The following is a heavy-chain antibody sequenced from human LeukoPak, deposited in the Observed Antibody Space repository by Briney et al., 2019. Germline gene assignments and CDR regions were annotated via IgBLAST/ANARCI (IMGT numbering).Heavy chain of an antibody. CDR2: IYYSGST. V-gene: IGHV4-59*01. Sequence: PSETLSLTCTVSGCSISSYYWSWIRQPPGKGLEWVGYIYYSGSTNYNPSLKSRVTISVATSKNQFSLKLSSVTAADTAVYYCARFCSSTSCYRYNWFDPWGQGTLVTVSS. CDR3: ARFCSSTSCYRYNWFDP. CDR1: GCSISSYY. D-gene: IGHD2-2*01. J-gene: IGHJ5*02.